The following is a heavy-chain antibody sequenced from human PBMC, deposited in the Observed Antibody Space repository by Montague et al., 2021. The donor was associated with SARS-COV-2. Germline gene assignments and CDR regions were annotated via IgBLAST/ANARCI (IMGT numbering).Heavy chain of an antibody. CDR2: IYHAGSX. J-gene: IGHJ5*02. CDR3: ASAPGVGDCNSLAIWFDP. V-gene: IGHV4-38-2*02. Sequence: SETLSLTCTVFGYSISSGYFWAWLRQPPGKGLEWIGGIYHAGSXXXHPXXXSRVSISIDTSRNQIFLRVTGVAAADTADYYCASAPGVGDCNSLAIWFDPWGQGTLVSVSS. D-gene: IGHD2-21*02. CDR1: GYSISSGYF.